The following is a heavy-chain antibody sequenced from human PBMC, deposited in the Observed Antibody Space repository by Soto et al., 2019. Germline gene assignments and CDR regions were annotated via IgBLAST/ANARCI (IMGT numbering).Heavy chain of an antibody. V-gene: IGHV4-59*01. CDR3: ARSYQLRSNSSYYYMDV. CDR2: IYYSGST. D-gene: IGHD2-2*01. Sequence: SETLSLTCTVSCGSISSYYWSWIRQPPGKGLEWIGYIYYSGSTNYNPSLKSRVTISVDTSKNQFSLKLSSVTAADTAVYYCARSYQLRSNSSYYYMDVWCKGPTVT. CDR1: CGSISSYY. J-gene: IGHJ6*03.